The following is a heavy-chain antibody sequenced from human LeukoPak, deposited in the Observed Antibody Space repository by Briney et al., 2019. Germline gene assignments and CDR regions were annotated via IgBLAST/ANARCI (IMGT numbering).Heavy chain of an antibody. Sequence: SETLSLTCAVYGGSFSGYYWSWIRQPPGKGLEWIGEINHSGSTNYNPSLKSRVTISVDTSKNQFSLKLSSVTAADTAVYYCARGPYSSSWYTDDWGQGTLVTVSS. D-gene: IGHD6-13*01. V-gene: IGHV4-34*01. J-gene: IGHJ4*02. CDR3: ARGPYSSSWYTDD. CDR2: INHSGST. CDR1: GGSFSGYY.